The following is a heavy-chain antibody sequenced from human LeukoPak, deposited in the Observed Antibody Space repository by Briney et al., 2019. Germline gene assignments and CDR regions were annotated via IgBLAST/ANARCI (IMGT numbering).Heavy chain of an antibody. Sequence: SETLSLTCAVSGGSISSSNWWSWVRQPPGKGLEWIGYIYYSGSTNYNPSPKSRVTISVDTSKNQFSLKLSSVTAADTAVYYCARAAAGTHSDYYYYGMDVWGQGTTVTVSS. D-gene: IGHD6-13*01. CDR3: ARAAAGTHSDYYYYGMDV. V-gene: IGHV4-4*02. CDR1: GGSISSSNW. CDR2: IYYSGST. J-gene: IGHJ6*02.